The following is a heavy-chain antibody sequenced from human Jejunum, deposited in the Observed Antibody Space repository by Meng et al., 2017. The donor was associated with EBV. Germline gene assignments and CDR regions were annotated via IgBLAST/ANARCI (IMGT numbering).Heavy chain of an antibody. V-gene: IGHV1-2*06. CDR2: INPNSGGA. CDR1: VYAFAGYY. CDR3: AKEGLVGDLRYFDL. D-gene: IGHD3-16*01. J-gene: IGHJ2*01. Sequence: QGQVGASGAEVKEPGAPVKVSCKASVYAFAGYYMHWVRQAPRQGLEWMGRINPNSGGANYAKKFQGRVNMTRDTSISTAYMELSRLRSDDTAVYYCAKEGLVGDLRYFDLWGRGTLVTVSS.